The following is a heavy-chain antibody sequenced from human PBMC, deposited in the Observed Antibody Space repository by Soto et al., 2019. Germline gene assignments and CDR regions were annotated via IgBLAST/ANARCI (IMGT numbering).Heavy chain of an antibody. V-gene: IGHV1-69*02. CDR3: ASRAGDSAKSFDY. J-gene: IGHJ4*02. Sequence: VKVSCKASGGTFSSYTISWVRQAPGQGLEWMGRIIPILGIANYAQKFQGRVTITADKSTSTPYMELSSLRSEDTAVYYCASRAGDSAKSFDYWGQGTLVTVSS. CDR1: GGTFSSYT. D-gene: IGHD2-15*01. CDR2: IIPILGIA.